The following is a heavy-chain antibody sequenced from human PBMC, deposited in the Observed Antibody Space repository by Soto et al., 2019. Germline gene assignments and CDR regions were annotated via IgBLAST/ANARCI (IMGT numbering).Heavy chain of an antibody. CDR3: ARDTSPGDSSGWYGESYYYYYGMDV. Sequence: TGGSLRLSCAASGFTFSSYAMHWVRQAPGKGLEWVAVISYDGSNKYYADSVKGRFTISRDNSKNTLYLQMNSLRAEDTAVYYCARDTSPGDSSGWYGESYYYYYGMDVWGQGTTVTVSS. J-gene: IGHJ6*02. V-gene: IGHV3-30-3*01. CDR2: ISYDGSNK. CDR1: GFTFSSYA. D-gene: IGHD6-19*01.